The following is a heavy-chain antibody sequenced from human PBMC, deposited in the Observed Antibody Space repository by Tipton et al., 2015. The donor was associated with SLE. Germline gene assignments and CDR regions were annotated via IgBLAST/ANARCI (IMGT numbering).Heavy chain of an antibody. J-gene: IGHJ3*01. D-gene: IGHD1-7*01. CDR2: IITDGSSA. CDR1: GFTFRTYW. V-gene: IGHV3-74*01. CDR3: GRDLNYVFDV. Sequence: SLRLSCTASGFTFRTYWMHWVRQVPGKGLVWVARIITDGSSANYADSVKGRFTISRDNAKNTLYLQMNSLRADDMAIYYCGRDLNYVFDVWGQGTMVTVSS.